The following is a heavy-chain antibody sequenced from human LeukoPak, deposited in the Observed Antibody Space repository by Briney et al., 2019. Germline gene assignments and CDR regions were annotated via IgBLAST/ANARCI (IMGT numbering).Heavy chain of an antibody. Sequence: GGSLRLSCAASGFIFNTHGMHWVRQAPGKGLEWVSFISHDGTNQYYADSVKGRFTISRDNSKNTQYLQMNSLRAEDTAVYYCARDKVVGATYFDYWGQGTLVTVSS. V-gene: IGHV3-30*03. CDR3: ARDKVVGATYFDY. J-gene: IGHJ4*02. D-gene: IGHD1-26*01. CDR2: ISHDGTNQ. CDR1: GFIFNTHG.